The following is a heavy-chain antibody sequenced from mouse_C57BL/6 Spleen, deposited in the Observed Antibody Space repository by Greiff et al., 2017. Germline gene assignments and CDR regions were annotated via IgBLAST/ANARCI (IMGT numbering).Heavy chain of an antibody. D-gene: IGHD2-1*01. J-gene: IGHJ4*01. V-gene: IGHV1-52*01. CDR1: GYTFTSYW. Sequence: QVQLQQPGAELVRPGASVKLSCKASGYTFTSYWMHWVKQRPIQGLEWIGTIAPSESETHYNQKFKDKATLTVDKSSSTANMQLSSLTSEDSAVYYGARSYGNYLYAMDYWGQGTSVTVSS. CDR3: ARSYGNYLYAMDY. CDR2: IAPSESET.